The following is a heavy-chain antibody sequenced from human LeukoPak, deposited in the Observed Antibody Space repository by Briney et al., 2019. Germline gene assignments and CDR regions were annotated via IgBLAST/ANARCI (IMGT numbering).Heavy chain of an antibody. CDR1: GGSVNNYY. V-gene: IGHV4-39*07. CDR3: ARESTEGWLQLYYYYYYMDV. J-gene: IGHJ6*03. CDR2: VYYSGST. D-gene: IGHD5-24*01. Sequence: PSETLSLTCTVSGGSVNNYYWGWIRQPPGMGLDWIGIVYYSGSTYYNPSLKSRVTISVDTSKNQFSLKLNSVTAADTAVYYCARESTEGWLQLYYYYYYMDVWGKGTTVTVSS.